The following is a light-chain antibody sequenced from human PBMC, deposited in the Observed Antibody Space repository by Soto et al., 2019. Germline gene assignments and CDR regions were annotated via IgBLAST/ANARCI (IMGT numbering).Light chain of an antibody. J-gene: IGLJ1*01. Sequence: QSALTQPASVSGSPGQSITISCTGTSSDVGAYNYVSWYQQHPGKAPKLMICDVSNRPSGVSNRFSGSKSGNTASLTISGLQAEDEADYYCSSYTSISTLVFGTGTKLTVL. CDR1: SSDVGAYNY. CDR3: SSYTSISTLV. CDR2: DVS. V-gene: IGLV2-14*01.